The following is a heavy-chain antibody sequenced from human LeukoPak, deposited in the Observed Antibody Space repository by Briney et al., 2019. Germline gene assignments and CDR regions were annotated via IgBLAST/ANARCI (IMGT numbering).Heavy chain of an antibody. V-gene: IGHV1-2*02. CDR2: INSNSGGT. CDR3: AREKGGRGYQTTVHFDY. J-gene: IGHJ4*02. Sequence: GASVKVSCKASGYTFTGYYMHWVRQVPGQGLEWMGWINSNSGGTNYAQKFQGRVSMTRDTSISTAYMELSRLRSDDTAVYYCAREKGGRGYQTTVHFDYWGQGTLVTVSS. CDR1: GYTFTGYY. D-gene: IGHD4-17*01.